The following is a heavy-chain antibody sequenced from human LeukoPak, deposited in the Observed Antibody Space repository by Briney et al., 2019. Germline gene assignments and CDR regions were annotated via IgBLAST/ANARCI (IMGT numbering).Heavy chain of an antibody. CDR1: GGSFFGYH. D-gene: IGHD3-10*01. V-gene: IGHV4-34*01. CDR2: ISHSGST. Sequence: SETLSLTCALSGGSFFGYHWTWLRQSPGKGLEWIGEISHSGSTSFNPSLASRVTISIDASTSEVSLRLNSVTSADTGVYYCARSRGKAASASTGFDYWGQGTCVTISS. CDR3: ARSRGKAASASTGFDY. J-gene: IGHJ4*02.